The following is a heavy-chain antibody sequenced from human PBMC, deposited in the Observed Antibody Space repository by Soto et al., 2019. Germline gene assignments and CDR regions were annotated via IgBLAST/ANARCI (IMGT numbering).Heavy chain of an antibody. D-gene: IGHD6-19*01. CDR1: GFTFSSYW. V-gene: IGHV3-7*05. J-gene: IGHJ5*02. Sequence: GGSLRLSCAASGFTFSSYWMSWVRQAPGKGLEWVANIKQEGSEKYYVDSVKGRFTISRDNAKNSRYLQMNSLRAEDTAVYYCARDLGVEQWLAGRWFDPWGQGTLVTVSS. CDR2: IKQEGSEK. CDR3: ARDLGVEQWLAGRWFDP.